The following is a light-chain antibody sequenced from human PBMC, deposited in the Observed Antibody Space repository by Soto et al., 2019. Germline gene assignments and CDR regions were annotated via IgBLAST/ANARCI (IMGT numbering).Light chain of an antibody. V-gene: IGKV3-15*01. CDR2: RAS. J-gene: IGKJ1*01. Sequence: IVMTQSPATLSVSPGERATLSCRASQNIYSNVAWYQQRPGQAPRLLMYRASTRAPGIPARFSGSGSGTEFTLTISSLQSEDFTVYSCLQYHNLWAFGQGTKVEIK. CDR1: QNIYSN. CDR3: LQYHNLWA.